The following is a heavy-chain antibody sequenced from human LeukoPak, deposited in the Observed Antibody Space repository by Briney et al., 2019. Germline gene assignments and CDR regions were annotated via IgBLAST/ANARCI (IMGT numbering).Heavy chain of an antibody. V-gene: IGHV4-4*02. J-gene: IGHJ5*02. CDR1: GGSISSSNW. Sequence: SETLSLTCAVSGGSISSSNWWSWVRQPPGKGLEWIGEIYHSGSTNYNPSLKSRVTISVDKSKNQFSLKLSSVTAADTAVYYCARAKMVYTKGRNWFDPWGQGTLVTVSS. CDR2: IYHSGST. CDR3: ARAKMVYTKGRNWFDP. D-gene: IGHD2-8*01.